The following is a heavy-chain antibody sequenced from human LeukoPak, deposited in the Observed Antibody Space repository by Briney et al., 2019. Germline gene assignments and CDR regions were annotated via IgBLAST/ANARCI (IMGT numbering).Heavy chain of an antibody. CDR3: ARRLTQYDCFDP. V-gene: IGHV6-1*01. J-gene: IGHJ5*02. Sequence: SQTLSLTCAISGDIVSSNSVTWNWIRQSPSRGLEWLGRTYYRSTWYNDYAVSVRGRIAVNPDTSKNQFSLHLNSVTPEDTAVYYCARRLTQYDCFDPWGQGILVTVSS. CDR1: GDIVSSNSVT. D-gene: IGHD2-2*01. CDR2: TYYRSTWYN.